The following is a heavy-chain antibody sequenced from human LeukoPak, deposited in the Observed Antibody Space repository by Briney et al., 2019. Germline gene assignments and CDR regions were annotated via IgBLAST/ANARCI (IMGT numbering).Heavy chain of an antibody. CDR1: GFTVSSNY. J-gene: IGHJ6*03. V-gene: IGHV3-66*02. CDR2: IYSGGST. CDR3: ARVRSGSYYGELAYYYMDV. Sequence: GGSLRLSCAASGFTVSSNYMSWVRQAPGKGLEWVSVIYSGGSTYYADSVKGRFTISRDNSKNTLYLQMNSLRAEDTAVYYCARVRSGSYYGELAYYYMDVWGKGTTVTVSS. D-gene: IGHD1-26*01.